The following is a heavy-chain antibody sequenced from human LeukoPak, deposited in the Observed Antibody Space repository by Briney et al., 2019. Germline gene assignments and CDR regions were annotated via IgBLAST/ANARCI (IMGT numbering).Heavy chain of an antibody. Sequence: ASVKVSCKASGYTFTGYYMHWVRQAPGQGLEGMGWINPNSGGTNYAQKFQGRVTMTRDTSISTAYMELSRLRSDDTAVYYCARDLSYGDYNNWFDPWGQGTLVTVSS. V-gene: IGHV1-2*02. CDR2: INPNSGGT. CDR3: ARDLSYGDYNNWFDP. D-gene: IGHD4-17*01. J-gene: IGHJ5*02. CDR1: GYTFTGYY.